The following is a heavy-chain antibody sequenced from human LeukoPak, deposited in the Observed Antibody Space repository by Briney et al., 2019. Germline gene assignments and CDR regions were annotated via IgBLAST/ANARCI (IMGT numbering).Heavy chain of an antibody. CDR2: IHTLGSA. J-gene: IGHJ4*02. V-gene: IGHV4-4*07. Sequence: SETLSLTCTVSGGSISSYYWSWIRQPAGKGLEWVGRIHTLGSANYNPSLKSRVTMSVDTSKNQFSLKLSSVTAADTAVYYCARDRYYYDSSGYLRFDYWGQGTLVTVSS. CDR1: GGSISSYY. D-gene: IGHD3-22*01. CDR3: ARDRYYYDSSGYLRFDY.